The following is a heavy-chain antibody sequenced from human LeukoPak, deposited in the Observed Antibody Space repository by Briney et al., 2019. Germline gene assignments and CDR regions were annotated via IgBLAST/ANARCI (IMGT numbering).Heavy chain of an antibody. D-gene: IGHD4-23*01. CDR2: INVGSGYT. CDR3: ASSPPYGGNALPDY. Sequence: ASVKVSCKTSGYSFTNYPMHWVREAPGQRLEWMGWINVGSGYTKYSQKFQGRVTMTRDTSTSTVYMELSSLRSEDTAVYYCASSPPYGGNALPDYWGQGTLVTVSS. V-gene: IGHV1-3*01. CDR1: GYSFTNYP. J-gene: IGHJ4*02.